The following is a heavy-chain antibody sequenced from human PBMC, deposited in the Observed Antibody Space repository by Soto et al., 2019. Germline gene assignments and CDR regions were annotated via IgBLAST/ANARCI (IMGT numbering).Heavy chain of an antibody. CDR1: GYTFTSYA. D-gene: IGHD3-3*01. CDR2: INAGNGNT. J-gene: IGHJ4*02. V-gene: IGHV1-3*01. CDR3: ARAVNYDFWSGYYPHYYFDY. Sequence: ASVKVSCKASGYTFTSYAMHWVRQAPGQRLEWMGWINAGNGNTKYSQKLQGRVTITRDTSASTAYMELSSLRSEDTAVYYCARAVNYDFWSGYYPHYYFDYLGQGTLVTVSS.